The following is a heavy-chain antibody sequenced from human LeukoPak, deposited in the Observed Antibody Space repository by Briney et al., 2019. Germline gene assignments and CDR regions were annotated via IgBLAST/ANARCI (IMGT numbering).Heavy chain of an antibody. CDR2: MNPNSGNT. D-gene: IGHD3/OR15-3a*01. V-gene: IGHV1-8*01. J-gene: IGHJ3*01. CDR1: GYTFTSYD. CDR3: AIRWTVQVHDAFDV. Sequence: ASVKVPCKASGYTFTSYDINWVRQATGQGLEWMGWMNPNSGNTGYAQKFQGRVTMTRNTSISTAYMELSSLRSEDTAVYYCAIRWTVQVHDAFDVWGQGTIVTVSS.